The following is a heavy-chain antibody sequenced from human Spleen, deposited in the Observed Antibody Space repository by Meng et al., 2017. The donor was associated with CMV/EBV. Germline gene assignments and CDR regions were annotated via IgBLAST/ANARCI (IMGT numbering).Heavy chain of an antibody. V-gene: IGHV1-69*05. Sequence: SVKVSCKASGGTFGSYAISWVRQAPGQGLEWMGGIIPIFGTANYAQKFQGRVTIITDESTSTAYMELNSLRSEDTAVYYCARVAYYDFWSGDSLHYYYYGMDVWGQGTTVTVSS. D-gene: IGHD3-3*01. J-gene: IGHJ6*02. CDR1: GGTFGSYA. CDR2: IIPIFGTA. CDR3: ARVAYYDFWSGDSLHYYYYGMDV.